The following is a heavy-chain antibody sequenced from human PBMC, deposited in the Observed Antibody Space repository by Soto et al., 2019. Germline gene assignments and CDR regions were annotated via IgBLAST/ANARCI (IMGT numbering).Heavy chain of an antibody. J-gene: IGHJ5*02. CDR3: ARCIVLVVAATADNRFDP. CDR2: IYTSGST. Sequence: SETLSLTCTVSGGSISSYYWSWIRQPAGKGLEWIGRIYTSGSTNYNPSLKSRVTMSVDTSKNQFSLKLSSVTATDTAVYYCARCIVLVVAATADNRFDPWGQGTLVTVSS. V-gene: IGHV4-4*07. D-gene: IGHD2-15*01. CDR1: GGSISSYY.